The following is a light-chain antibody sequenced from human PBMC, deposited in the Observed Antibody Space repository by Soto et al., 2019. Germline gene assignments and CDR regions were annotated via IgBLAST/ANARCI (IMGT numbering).Light chain of an antibody. V-gene: IGLV1-40*01. CDR1: SSKIGAGYD. J-gene: IGLJ1*01. CDR3: QSYDRSLSGSRV. Sequence: QSALTQPPSVSGAPGQRVTISCTGSSSKIGAGYDVHWYQQLPGTAPKLLIYDNSNRPSGVPDRFSGSKSGTSASLAITGLQAEDEADYYCQSYDRSLSGSRVFGTGTKVTV. CDR2: DNS.